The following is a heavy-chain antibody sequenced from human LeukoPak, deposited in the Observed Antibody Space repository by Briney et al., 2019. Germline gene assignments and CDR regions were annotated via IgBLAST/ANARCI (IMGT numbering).Heavy chain of an antibody. V-gene: IGHV3-23*01. J-gene: IGHJ4*02. CDR1: GFSFSNSG. D-gene: IGHD1-1*01. CDR3: SKWNGYGDY. CDR2: ISGGGANT. Sequence: GGSLRLSCAASGFSFSNSGMSWVRQAPAKGLEWVAGISGGGANTHYADSVKGRFTISRDNSKNTLCLQMNSLRDEDTAIYYCSKWNGYGDYWGQGTLVTVSS.